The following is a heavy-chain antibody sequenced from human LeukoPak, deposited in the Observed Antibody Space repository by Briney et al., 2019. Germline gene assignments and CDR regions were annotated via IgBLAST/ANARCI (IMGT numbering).Heavy chain of an antibody. CDR2: IGTAGDT. CDR3: ARWNGSGSYIDY. J-gene: IGHJ4*02. Sequence: GGPLRLSCAASGFTFSSYDMHWVRQATGKGLEWVSAIGTAGDTYYPGSVKGRFTISRENAKNSLYLQMNSLRAGDTAVYYCARWNGSGSYIDYWGQGTLVTVSS. V-gene: IGHV3-13*01. CDR1: GFTFSSYD. D-gene: IGHD3-10*01.